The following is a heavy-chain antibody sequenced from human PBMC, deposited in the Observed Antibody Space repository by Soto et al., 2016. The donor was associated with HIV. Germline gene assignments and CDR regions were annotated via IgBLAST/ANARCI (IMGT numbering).Heavy chain of an antibody. J-gene: IGHJ5*02. Sequence: QVQLQESGPGLVKPSQTLSLTCTVSSHSISSGGYYWSWIRQHPGKGLEWIGYVSYSGSTYYNPSLKSRLTISVDTSKNQFSLKLSSVTGADTAVYYCARAGYYYGSGISLSGWFRPWGQGTLVTVSS. CDR3: ARAGYYYGSGISLSGWFRP. D-gene: IGHD3-10*01. CDR1: SHSISSGGYY. V-gene: IGHV4-31*03. CDR2: VSYSGST.